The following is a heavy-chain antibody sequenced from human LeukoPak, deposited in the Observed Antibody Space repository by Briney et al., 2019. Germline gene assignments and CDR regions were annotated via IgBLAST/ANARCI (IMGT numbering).Heavy chain of an antibody. J-gene: IGHJ6*04. CDR2: IKQDGSEK. CDR1: GFTFSNYW. Sequence: GGSLRLSCAASGFTFSNYWMSWVRQAPGKGLEWVANIKQDGSEKYYVDSVKGRFTIFRDDAKNSLYLQMNSLRAEDTAVYYCAGKAYGMDVWGKGTTVTVSS. CDR3: AGKAYGMDV. V-gene: IGHV3-7*03.